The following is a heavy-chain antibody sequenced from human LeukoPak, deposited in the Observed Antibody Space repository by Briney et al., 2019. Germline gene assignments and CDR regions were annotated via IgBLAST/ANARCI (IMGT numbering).Heavy chain of an antibody. D-gene: IGHD2-21*02. CDR3: AREWYCGGDCYSAFDY. CDR2: ISSSGSTI. Sequence: PGGSLRLSCAASGFTFSSYEMNWVRQAPGKGLEWVSYISSSGSTIYYADSVKCRFTSSRDNAKNSLYLQMNSLRAEDTAVYYCAREWYCGGDCYSAFDYWGQGTLVTVSS. CDR1: GFTFSSYE. J-gene: IGHJ4*02. V-gene: IGHV3-48*03.